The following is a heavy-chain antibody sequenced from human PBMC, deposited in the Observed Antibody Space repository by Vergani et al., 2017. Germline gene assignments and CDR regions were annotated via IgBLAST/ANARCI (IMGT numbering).Heavy chain of an antibody. CDR2: IRNKAYGGTK. V-gene: IGHV3-49*04. CDR3: SRGRGYRFGYSDY. D-gene: IGHD5-18*01. CDR1: GFYFGDYA. J-gene: IGHJ4*02. Sequence: EVQLVESGGGLVPPGRSLRLSCPASGFYFGDYAMTWVRQAPGKGLGWVAFIRNKAYGGTKEYAASVKGRFTISRDDSKSLAYLQLSGLKTEDTAVYFCSRGRGYRFGYSDYWGQGTLVTVSS.